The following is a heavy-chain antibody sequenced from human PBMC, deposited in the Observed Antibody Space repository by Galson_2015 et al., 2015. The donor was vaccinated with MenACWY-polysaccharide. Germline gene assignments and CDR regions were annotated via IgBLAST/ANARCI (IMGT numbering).Heavy chain of an antibody. CDR1: GFTFSNFW. J-gene: IGHJ4*02. CDR2: IKQDGSEK. V-gene: IGHV3-7*03. Sequence: SLRLSCAASGFTFSNFWMSWVRQAPGKELEWVASIKQDGSEKYLVDSVKGRFTISRDNAENSLFLQMNSLRAEDTAVYYCARAPLRENTFGYFDCWGQGTLVTVST. D-gene: IGHD3-16*01. CDR3: ARAPLRENTFGYFDC.